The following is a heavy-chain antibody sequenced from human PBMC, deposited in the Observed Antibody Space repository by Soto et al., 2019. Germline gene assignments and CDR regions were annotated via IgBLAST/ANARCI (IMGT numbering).Heavy chain of an antibody. V-gene: IGHV4-34*01. CDR3: AIYSSSSSFDY. CDR2: INHSGST. D-gene: IGHD6-6*01. CDR1: GGSFSGYY. Sequence: SETLSLTCAVYGGSFSGYYWSWIRQPPGKGLEWIGEINHSGSTNYNPSLKSRVTISVDTSKNQFSLKLSSVTAADTAVYYCAIYSSSSSFDYWGQGTLATVSS. J-gene: IGHJ4*02.